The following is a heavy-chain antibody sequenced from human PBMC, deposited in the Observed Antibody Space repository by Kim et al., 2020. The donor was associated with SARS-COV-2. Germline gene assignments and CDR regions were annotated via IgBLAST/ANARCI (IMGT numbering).Heavy chain of an antibody. CDR3: TRYLDGSGKRFDY. Sequence: GGSLRLSCAASGFTFSGSAMHWVRKASGKGLEWVGRIGSKANNYATAYAASVKGRFTISRDDSKNTACLQMNSLKTEDTAMYYCTRYLDGSGKRFDYWGQGTLVTVSS. V-gene: IGHV3-73*01. CDR2: IGSKANNYAT. CDR1: GFTFSGSA. J-gene: IGHJ4*02. D-gene: IGHD3-22*01.